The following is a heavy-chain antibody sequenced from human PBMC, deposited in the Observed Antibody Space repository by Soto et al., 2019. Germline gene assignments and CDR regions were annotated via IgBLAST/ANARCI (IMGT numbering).Heavy chain of an antibody. CDR1: GFTFSDYY. V-gene: IGHV3-11*06. CDR2: ISSSSGYT. J-gene: IGHJ4*02. CDR3: ANEYGRLDY. Sequence: GGSLRLSCAASGFTFSDYYMSWIRQAPGKGLEWVSYISSSSGYTNYADSVKGRFTISRDKPKNSLYLKMNSLRAEDTAVYYCANEYGRLDYWGQGTLVTVSS. D-gene: IGHD4-17*01.